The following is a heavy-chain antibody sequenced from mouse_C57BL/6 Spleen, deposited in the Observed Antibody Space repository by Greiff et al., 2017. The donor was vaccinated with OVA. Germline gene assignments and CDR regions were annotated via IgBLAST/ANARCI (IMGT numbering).Heavy chain of an antibody. V-gene: IGHV1-61*01. CDR3: ARYDYDAMDY. J-gene: IGHJ4*01. CDR2: IYPSDSET. Sequence: QVHVKQSGAELVRPGSSVKLSCKASGYTFTSYWMDWVKQRPGQGLEWIGNIYPSDSETHYNQKFKDKATLTVDKSSSTAYMQLSSLTSEDSAVYYCARYDYDAMDYWGQGTSVTVSS. CDR1: GYTFTSYW.